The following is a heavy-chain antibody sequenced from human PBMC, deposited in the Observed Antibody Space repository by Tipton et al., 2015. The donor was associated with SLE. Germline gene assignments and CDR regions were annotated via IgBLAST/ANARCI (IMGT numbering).Heavy chain of an antibody. CDR3: AGNSYYYESSGPDVFDI. V-gene: IGHV1-2*02. D-gene: IGHD3-22*01. CDR1: GYTFTGYY. Sequence: QLVQSGPEVKKPGASVKVSCKASGYTFTGYYMHWVRQAPGQGLEWMGWINPNSGGTNYAQKFQGRVTMTRETSISTAYMELSRLRSDDPVVYYGAGNSYYYESSGPDVFDIWGQGTMVTVSS. CDR2: INPNSGGT. J-gene: IGHJ3*02.